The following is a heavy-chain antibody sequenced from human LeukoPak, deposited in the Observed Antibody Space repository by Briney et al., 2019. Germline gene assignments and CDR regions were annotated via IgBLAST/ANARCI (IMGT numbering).Heavy chain of an antibody. D-gene: IGHD6-19*01. CDR2: INHSGST. CDR3: ARFQWLARTIPYGMDV. V-gene: IGHV4-34*01. CDR1: GGSFSGYY. Sequence: SETLSLTCAVYGGSFSGYYWSWIRQPPGKGLEWIGEINHSGSTNYNPSLKSRVTISVDTSKNQFSLKLSSVTAADTAVYYCARFQWLARTIPYGMDVWGQGTTVTVSS. J-gene: IGHJ6*02.